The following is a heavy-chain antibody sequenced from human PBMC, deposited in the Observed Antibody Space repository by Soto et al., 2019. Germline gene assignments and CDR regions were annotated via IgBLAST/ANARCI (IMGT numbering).Heavy chain of an antibody. Sequence: EVQLVESGGGLVKPGGSLRLSCAASGFTFSSYSMNWVRQAPGKGLEWVSSISSSSSYIYYADSVKDRFTISRDNAKNSLYLQMNSLRAEDTAVYYCARDWSYDFWSVNYFDYWGQGTLVTVSS. V-gene: IGHV3-21*01. J-gene: IGHJ4*02. D-gene: IGHD3-3*01. CDR3: ARDWSYDFWSVNYFDY. CDR2: ISSSSSYI. CDR1: GFTFSSYS.